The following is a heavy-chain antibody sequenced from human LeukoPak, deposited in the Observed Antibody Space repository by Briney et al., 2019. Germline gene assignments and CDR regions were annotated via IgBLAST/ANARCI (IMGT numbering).Heavy chain of an antibody. J-gene: IGHJ5*02. V-gene: IGHV1-2*02. CDR1: GYTFTGYY. CDR2: INPNSGGT. CDR3: ARDLIVGGINWFDP. D-gene: IGHD1-26*01. Sequence: GASVKVSCKASGYTFTGYYMHWVRQAPGQGLEWMGWINPNSGGTNYAQKFQGRVTMTRDTSISTAYMELSRLRSDDTAVYYCARDLIVGGINWFDPWGQGTLVTVSS.